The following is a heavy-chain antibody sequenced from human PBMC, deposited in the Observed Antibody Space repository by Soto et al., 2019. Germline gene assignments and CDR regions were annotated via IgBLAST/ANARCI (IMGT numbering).Heavy chain of an antibody. J-gene: IGHJ5*02. V-gene: IGHV4-30-4*01. Sequence: QVLLQESGPGLVKSSQTLSLTCTVSGGSISSGDYSWSWVRQSPGKGLEWIGHIYNSGITYYNPSLKSRVVISIDTSRSQFSLRLNSLTAADRAVYFCARGVTVFGLVSRFWFDPWGQGTVVTVSS. CDR1: GGSISSGDYS. CDR3: ARGVTVFGLVSRFWFDP. CDR2: IYNSGIT. D-gene: IGHD3-3*01.